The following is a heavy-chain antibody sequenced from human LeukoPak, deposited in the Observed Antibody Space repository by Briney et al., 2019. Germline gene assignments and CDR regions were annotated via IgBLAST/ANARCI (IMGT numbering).Heavy chain of an antibody. J-gene: IGHJ5*02. CDR3: AGTLISSPILYWFDP. CDR1: GYSFPSYG. D-gene: IGHD2-15*01. V-gene: IGHV1-18*01. Sequence: ASVKVSCKASGYSFPSYGISWVRQAPGQGPEWMGWISPYNDNTNYAQKLQGRATLTTDTSTSTAYMELSRLRSDDTAVYYCAGTLISSPILYWFDPWGQGTLVTDSS. CDR2: ISPYNDNT.